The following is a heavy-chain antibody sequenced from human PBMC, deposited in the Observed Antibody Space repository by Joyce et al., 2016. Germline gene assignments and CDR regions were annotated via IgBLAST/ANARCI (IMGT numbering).Heavy chain of an antibody. J-gene: IGHJ5*02. V-gene: IGHV5-10-1*03. CDR1: GYRFTRYW. CDR2: VDPTDSYT. Sequence: EVQLVQSGPEVKKPGETLKISCKVSGYRFTRYWLSWVRQQPGKGLEWIGRVDPTDSYTTYNAAFQGHVNISTDKSVNTAYLQWNSLKASDTAMYYCVRMNWFDQWGQGALVTVSS. CDR3: VRMNWFDQ.